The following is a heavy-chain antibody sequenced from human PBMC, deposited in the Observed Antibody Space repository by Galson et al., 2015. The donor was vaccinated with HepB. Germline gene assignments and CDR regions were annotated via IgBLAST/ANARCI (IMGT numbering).Heavy chain of an antibody. V-gene: IGHV3-30*04. CDR3: ARAPGGCSSTSCPGDYNWFDP. Sequence: SLRLSCAASGFTFSSYAMHWVRQAPGKGLEWVAVISYDGSNKYYADSVKGRFTISRDNSKNTLYLQMNSLRAEDTAVYYCARAPGGCSSTSCPGDYNWFDPWGQGTLVTVSS. D-gene: IGHD2-2*01. CDR2: ISYDGSNK. J-gene: IGHJ5*02. CDR1: GFTFSSYA.